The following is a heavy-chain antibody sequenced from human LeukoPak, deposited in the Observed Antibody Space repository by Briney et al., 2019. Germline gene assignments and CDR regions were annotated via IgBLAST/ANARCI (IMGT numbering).Heavy chain of an antibody. Sequence: GGSLRLSCAASGFTFSSYAMSWVRQAPGKGLEWVSAISGSGGSTYYADSVKGRFTISRDNSKNTLYLQMNSPRAEDTAVYYCAKDRVTYYVFWSGYQPRYNWFDPWGQGTLVTVSS. V-gene: IGHV3-23*01. D-gene: IGHD3-3*01. CDR3: AKDRVTYYVFWSGYQPRYNWFDP. CDR1: GFTFSSYA. J-gene: IGHJ5*02. CDR2: ISGSGGST.